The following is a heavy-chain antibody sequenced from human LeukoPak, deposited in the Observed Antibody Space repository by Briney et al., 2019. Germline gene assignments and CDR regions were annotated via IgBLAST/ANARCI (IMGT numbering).Heavy chain of an antibody. J-gene: IGHJ4*02. CDR2: ISDTGGST. CDR1: GFTFSNYA. D-gene: IGHD1-26*01. CDR3: PKDSRSSRPYYFDY. Sequence: GGSLRLSCAASGFTFSNYAMAWVRQAPGKGLDWVSAISDTGGSTYYADSVKGRFTISRDNSKNTLYLQMDSLRAEDTAVYYCPKDSRSSRPYYFDYWGQGTLVTVSS. V-gene: IGHV3-23*01.